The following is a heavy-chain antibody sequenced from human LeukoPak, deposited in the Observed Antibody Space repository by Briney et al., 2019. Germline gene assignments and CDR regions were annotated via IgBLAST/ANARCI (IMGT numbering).Heavy chain of an antibody. J-gene: IGHJ5*02. CDR3: ARDGCPTTKSGCVGNWFDP. D-gene: IGHD1-26*01. CDR1: GGSISSYD. CDR2: MYYTGST. V-gene: IGHV4-59*01. Sequence: PSETLSLTCTVSGGSISSYDWSWIRQPPGKGLEWLGYMYYTGSTNYNPSLKSRLTISVDTSKNQFSLRLSSVTAADTAVYYCARDGCPTTKSGCVGNWFDPWGQGTLVTVSS.